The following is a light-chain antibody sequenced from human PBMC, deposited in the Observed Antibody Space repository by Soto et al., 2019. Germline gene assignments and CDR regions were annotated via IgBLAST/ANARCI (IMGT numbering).Light chain of an antibody. V-gene: IGKV1-33*01. CDR3: QKYDNLLIFT. Sequence: DIQMTQSPSSLSASVGDRVTITCQASQDISNYLNWYQQKPGKAPKLLIYDASNLETGVPSRFSGSGSGTDFTFTISSLQPEDIATYYCQKYDNLLIFTFGPGTKVDIK. CDR1: QDISNY. J-gene: IGKJ3*01. CDR2: DAS.